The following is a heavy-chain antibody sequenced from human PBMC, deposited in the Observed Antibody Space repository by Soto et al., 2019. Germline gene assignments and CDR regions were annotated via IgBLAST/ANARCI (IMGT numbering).Heavy chain of an antibody. CDR3: ASSSGNNYGVGTNYYFDS. D-gene: IGHD1-26*01. J-gene: IGHJ4*02. CDR1: GGTFSTYS. V-gene: IGHV1-69*06. Sequence: QVQLVQSGAEVKKPGSSVKVSCKTSGGTFSTYSIVWVRQAPGEGLEWMGGIIPIFGTANYAQKFQDRVTIPADKSTNTAFMELSSLKSEDTAMYYCASSSGNNYGVGTNYYFDSGGQGTLVTVSS. CDR2: IIPIFGTA.